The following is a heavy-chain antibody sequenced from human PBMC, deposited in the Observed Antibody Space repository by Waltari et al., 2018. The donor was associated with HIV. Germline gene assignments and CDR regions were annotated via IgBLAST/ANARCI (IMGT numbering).Heavy chain of an antibody. V-gene: IGHV1-24*01. Sequence: QVELVQSGAEVKKPGASVKVSCKVSGYKITDLSMHWVRQAPGEGPEWMGGFDPEDGERTYAQKFQGRVTMIEDTSTDTAYMEPSSLRSEDTAVYYCATGADTAYWGQGTLVIVSS. D-gene: IGHD5-18*01. J-gene: IGHJ4*02. CDR1: GYKITDLS. CDR2: FDPEDGER. CDR3: ATGADTAY.